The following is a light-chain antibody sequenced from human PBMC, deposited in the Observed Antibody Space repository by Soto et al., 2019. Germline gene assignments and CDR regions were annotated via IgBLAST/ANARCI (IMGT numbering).Light chain of an antibody. CDR1: SSDVGGYNY. J-gene: IGLJ1*01. Sequence: QSVLTQPASVSGSPGQSITISCTGTSSDVGGYNYVSWYQQHPGRAPKLMIYEVSNRPSGVSNRFSGSKSGNTASLTIPGLQAEDEADYYCSSYTSSRTIVFGAGTKVTVL. V-gene: IGLV2-14*01. CDR3: SSYTSSRTIV. CDR2: EVS.